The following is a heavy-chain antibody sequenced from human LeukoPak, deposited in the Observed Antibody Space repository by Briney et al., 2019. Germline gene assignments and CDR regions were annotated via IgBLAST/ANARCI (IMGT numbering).Heavy chain of an antibody. CDR3: ARDQEHCSGDCPFDY. CDR2: ISYDGSNK. J-gene: IGHJ4*02. D-gene: IGHD2-21*02. Sequence: PGGSLRLSCAASGFTFSSYAMHWVRQAPGKGLEWVAVISYDGSNKYYADSVKGRFTISRDNSKNTLYLQMNSLRAEDTAVYYCARDQEHCSGDCPFDYWGQGTLVTVSS. V-gene: IGHV3-30-3*01. CDR1: GFTFSSYA.